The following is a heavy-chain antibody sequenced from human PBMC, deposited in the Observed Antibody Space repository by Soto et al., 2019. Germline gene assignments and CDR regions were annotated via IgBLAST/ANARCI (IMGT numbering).Heavy chain of an antibody. V-gene: IGHV4-59*01. CDR1: GGSISRSY. Sequence: QVHLQESGPGLVKPSETLSLNCSVSGGSISRSYWSWVRQPPGKGLEWIGYIFYSGSTSYHPSPESRVTISLDTSKNQFSLKLKSVTAADTAVYYCAKDVGGSSDSWGQGTLVTVSS. D-gene: IGHD1-26*01. CDR3: AKDVGGSSDS. J-gene: IGHJ4*02. CDR2: IFYSGST.